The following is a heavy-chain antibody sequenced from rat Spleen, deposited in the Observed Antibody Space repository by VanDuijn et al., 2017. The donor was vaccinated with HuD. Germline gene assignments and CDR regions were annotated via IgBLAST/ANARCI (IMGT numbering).Heavy chain of an antibody. D-gene: IGHD1-2*01. Sequence: EVQLVESGGGLVQPGRSLKLSCVASGFTFSDYYMAWVRQAPGKGLEWVASITNTGGSTYYPDSVKGRFTISRDNAKSTLYLQMNSLRSEDTATYYCTTRPYYSSLNWFPYWGQGTLVTVSS. CDR1: GFTFSDYY. J-gene: IGHJ3*01. CDR2: ITNTGGST. CDR3: TTRPYYSSLNWFPY. V-gene: IGHV5-31*01.